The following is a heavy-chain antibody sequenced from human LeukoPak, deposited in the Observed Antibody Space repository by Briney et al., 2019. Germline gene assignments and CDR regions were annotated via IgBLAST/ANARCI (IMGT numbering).Heavy chain of an antibody. Sequence: ASVTVSCKASGYTFTNYYMHWVRQAPGQGGEGMELINPISGDTNYAQKFQGTVTMTTDTSISTSYMELSRLRSDDTAVYYCARAGLVVIPDIWGQGTLVTVSS. V-gene: IGHV1-2*02. CDR3: ARAGLVVIPDI. J-gene: IGHJ4*02. CDR2: INPISGDT. CDR1: GYTFTNYY. D-gene: IGHD2-8*02.